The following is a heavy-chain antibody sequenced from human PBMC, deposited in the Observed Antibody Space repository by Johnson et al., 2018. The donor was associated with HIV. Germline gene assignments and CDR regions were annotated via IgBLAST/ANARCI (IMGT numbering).Heavy chain of an antibody. CDR2: ISGSAGIT. CDR1: GFTFSSYA. CDR3: APAGPDAFDI. J-gene: IGHJ3*02. Sequence: VQLVESGGGLVQRGGSLRLSCIASGFTFSSYAMSWVRQAPGKGLEWVSAISGSAGITYYADSVEGRFTISRDNSRNTLYLQMNSLRTEDTAVYYCAPAGPDAFDIWGQGTMVTVSS. D-gene: IGHD6-13*01. V-gene: IGHV3-23*04.